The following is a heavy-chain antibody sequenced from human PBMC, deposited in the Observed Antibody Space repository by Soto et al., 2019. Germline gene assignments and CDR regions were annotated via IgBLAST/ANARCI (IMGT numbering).Heavy chain of an antibody. V-gene: IGHV3-23*01. Sequence: VQLLESGGGLVQPGGSLRLACTASGFTFNHYAMSWVRQAPGKGLEWVSAVSGRGGSTKYADSVKGRFIISRDNSNSTLYLQMDSLRGEDTAVYYCAKDSTVTTSLYCYYYGFDVWVQGTTVTVSS. CDR1: GFTFNHYA. CDR3: AKDSTVTTSLYCYYYGFDV. J-gene: IGHJ6*01. CDR2: VSGRGGST. D-gene: IGHD4-17*01.